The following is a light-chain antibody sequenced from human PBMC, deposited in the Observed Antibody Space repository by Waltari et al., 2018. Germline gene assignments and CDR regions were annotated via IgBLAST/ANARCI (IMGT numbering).Light chain of an antibody. Sequence: TQSPGTLSLSPGERATLSCRASQSISKYLAWYQQKPGQAPRLLIYDASIRATGIPDRFSGSGYGTDFSLTISRLEPEDYAVYYCQKYGSLPATFGRGTKVE. J-gene: IGKJ1*01. CDR2: DAS. CDR3: QKYGSLPAT. V-gene: IGKV3-20*01. CDR1: QSISKY.